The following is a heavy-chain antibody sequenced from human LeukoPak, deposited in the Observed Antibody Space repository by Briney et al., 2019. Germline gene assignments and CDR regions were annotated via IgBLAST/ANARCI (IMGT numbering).Heavy chain of an antibody. CDR2: IYSGGST. CDR1: GFTVSSNY. V-gene: IGHV3-53*01. D-gene: IGHD3-22*01. CDR3: ARELLDSSGYYGTPWYFDL. J-gene: IGHJ2*01. Sequence: GGSLRLSCAASGFTVSSNYMSWVRQAPGKGLEWVSVIYSGGSTYYADSVKGRFTISRDNSKNTLYLQMNSLRAEDTAVYYCARELLDSSGYYGTPWYFDLWGRGTLVTVSS.